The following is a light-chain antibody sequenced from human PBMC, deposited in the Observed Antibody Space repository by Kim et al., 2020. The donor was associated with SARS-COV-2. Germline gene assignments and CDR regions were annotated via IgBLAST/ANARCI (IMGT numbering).Light chain of an antibody. V-gene: IGKV3-11*01. Sequence: EIVLTQSPATLSLSPGERATLSCRASQSVSSYLAWYQQKPGHAPRLLIYDTSNRATGIPARFSGSGSGTDFTLTISSLEPEDFAVYYCQQRSNWPTTFGQGTRLEIK. J-gene: IGKJ5*01. CDR3: QQRSNWPTT. CDR1: QSVSSY. CDR2: DTS.